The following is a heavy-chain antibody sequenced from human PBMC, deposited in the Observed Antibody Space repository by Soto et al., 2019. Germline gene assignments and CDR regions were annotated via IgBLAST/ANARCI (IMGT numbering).Heavy chain of an antibody. Sequence: QVQLVQSGAEVKKPGASVKVSCKASGYTFTSYAMHWVRQVLGQRLEWMGWVSAGNGNTTYSQKFQGRDTITRDTAATTAYMELSSLKSEDTAVYYCARARWTRYCSGRSCYSSACVIWGQGTMVTVSS. CDR3: ARARWTRYCSGRSCYSSACVI. J-gene: IGHJ3*02. CDR1: GYTFTSYA. CDR2: VSAGNGNT. D-gene: IGHD2-15*01. V-gene: IGHV1-3*01.